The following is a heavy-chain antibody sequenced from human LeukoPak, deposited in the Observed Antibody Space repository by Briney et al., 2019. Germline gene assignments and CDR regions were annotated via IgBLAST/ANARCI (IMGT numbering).Heavy chain of an antibody. D-gene: IGHD6-19*01. V-gene: IGHV3-23*01. CDR1: GFTFSSYA. CDR3: VKGSNTYSSTSYWHFDL. CDR2: MSATGGSI. J-gene: IGHJ2*01. Sequence: GGSRRLSCAASGFTFSSYAMSWVRQAPGKGLEWVSTMSATGGSIYYADSGRGRLTISRDNSKNTVFLQMNSLRAEATAVYSCVKGSNTYSSTSYWHFDLWGRGTLVTVSS.